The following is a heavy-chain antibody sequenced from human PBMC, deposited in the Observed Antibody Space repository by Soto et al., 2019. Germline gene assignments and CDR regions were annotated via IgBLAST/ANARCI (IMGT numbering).Heavy chain of an antibody. D-gene: IGHD5-12*01. V-gene: IGHV1-69*13. J-gene: IGHJ4*02. CDR2: IIPIFGTA. CDR1: GGTFSSYA. CDR3: ALAPKYSGSVASDY. Sequence: SVKVSCKASGGTFSSYAISWVRQAPGQGLEWMGGIIPIFGTANYAQKFQGRVTITADESTSTAYMELSSLRSEDTAVYYCALAPKYSGSVASDYWCPGPLVTLSS.